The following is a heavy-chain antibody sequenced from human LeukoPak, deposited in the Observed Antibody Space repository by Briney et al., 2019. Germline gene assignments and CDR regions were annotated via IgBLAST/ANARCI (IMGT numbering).Heavy chain of an antibody. CDR1: GFTFSSYS. J-gene: IGHJ4*02. CDR2: ISSSSSTI. Sequence: GGSLRLSCAASGFTFSSYSMNWVRQAPGKGLEWVSYISSSSSTIYYADSVKGRFTISGDNAKNPLYLQMNSLRAEDTAVYYRARAPSIVGATLDYWGQGTLVTVSS. D-gene: IGHD1-26*01. CDR3: ARAPSIVGATLDY. V-gene: IGHV3-48*04.